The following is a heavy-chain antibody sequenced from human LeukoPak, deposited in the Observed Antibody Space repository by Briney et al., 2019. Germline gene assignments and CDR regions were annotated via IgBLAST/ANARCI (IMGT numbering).Heavy chain of an antibody. Sequence: SETLSLTCTVSGGSVSSGSYYWSWIRQPPGKGLEWIGYIYYSGSAKYNPSLKSRVAISVDTSKNLFSLKLSSVTAADTAVYYCARVGVYTNYPFDYWGQGTLVTASS. CDR1: GGSVSSGSYY. J-gene: IGHJ4*02. D-gene: IGHD4-11*01. V-gene: IGHV4-61*01. CDR3: ARVGVYTNYPFDY. CDR2: IYYSGSA.